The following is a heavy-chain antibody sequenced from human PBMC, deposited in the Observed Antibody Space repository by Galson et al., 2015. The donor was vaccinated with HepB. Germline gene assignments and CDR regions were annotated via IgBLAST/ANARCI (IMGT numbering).Heavy chain of an antibody. D-gene: IGHD3-3*01. Sequence: SVKVSCTASGYTFSNHFITWVRQAPGQGLECLGGINPYTRNKKVAQKVQARMTFTADISTNTAYMELRSLRPDDTAVYYCARGGVRVVINANENSWVDPWGQGTLSPSLQ. J-gene: IGHJ5*02. CDR3: ARGGVRVVINANENSWVDP. CDR1: GYTFSNHF. CDR2: INPYTRNK. V-gene: IGHV1-18*01.